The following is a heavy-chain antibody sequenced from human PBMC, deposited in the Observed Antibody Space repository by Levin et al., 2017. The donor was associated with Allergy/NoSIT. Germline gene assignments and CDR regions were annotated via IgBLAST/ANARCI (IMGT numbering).Heavy chain of an antibody. Sequence: SQTLSLTCDVSGYSISSGYYWGWIRQTPGKGLEWIGSISHSGTTYYNPSLKSRLTISEDTSKNQFSLNLRSVTAPDTAVYYCARSSVTYYFDYWGQGTRVTDSS. CDR3: ARSSVTYYFDY. J-gene: IGHJ4*02. D-gene: IGHD4-17*01. V-gene: IGHV4-38-2*01. CDR1: GYSISSGYY. CDR2: ISHSGTT.